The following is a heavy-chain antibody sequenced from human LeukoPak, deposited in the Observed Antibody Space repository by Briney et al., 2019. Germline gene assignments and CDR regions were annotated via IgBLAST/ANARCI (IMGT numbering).Heavy chain of an antibody. V-gene: IGHV1-2*02. J-gene: IGHJ4*02. Sequence: ASVKVSCKASGYTFTGYYMHWVRQAPGQGLEWMGWINPNSGGTNYAQKFQGRVTMTRDTSISTAYMELSRLRSDDTAVYYCARWGHFDTSGYFVVDYWGQGTLVTVSS. D-gene: IGHD3-22*01. CDR2: INPNSGGT. CDR3: ARWGHFDTSGYFVVDY. CDR1: GYTFTGYY.